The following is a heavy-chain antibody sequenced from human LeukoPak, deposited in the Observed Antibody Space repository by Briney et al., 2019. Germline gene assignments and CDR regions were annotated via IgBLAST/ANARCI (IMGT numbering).Heavy chain of an antibody. CDR1: GYTFTGYY. CDR3: ARGLVGATKFDP. V-gene: IGHV1-2*06. D-gene: IGHD1-26*01. J-gene: IGHJ5*02. CDR2: INPNSGGT. Sequence: ASVKVSCKASGYTFTGYYMHWVRQAPGQGLEWMGRINPNSGGTNYAQKFQGRVTMTRDTSISTAYMELSRLRSDDTAVYYCARGLVGATKFDPWGQGTLVTVSS.